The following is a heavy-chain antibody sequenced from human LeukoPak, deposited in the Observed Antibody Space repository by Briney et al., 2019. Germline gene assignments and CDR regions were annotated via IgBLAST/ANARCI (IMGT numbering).Heavy chain of an antibody. V-gene: IGHV4-59*01. CDR3: ARVLFGVVSPSSYYMDV. D-gene: IGHD3-3*01. CDR1: GGSISSYY. J-gene: IGHJ6*03. CDR2: IYYSGST. Sequence: PSETLSLTCTVSGGSISSYYWSWIRQPPGKGLEWIGYIYYSGSTNYNPSLKSRVTISVDTSKNHFSLKLSSVTAADTAMYYCARVLFGVVSPSSYYMDVWGKGTTVTVSS.